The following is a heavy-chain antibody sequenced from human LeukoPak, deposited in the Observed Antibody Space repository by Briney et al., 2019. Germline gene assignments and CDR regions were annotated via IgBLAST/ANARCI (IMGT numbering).Heavy chain of an antibody. V-gene: IGHV3-15*01. CDR3: TTEFWYYFNN. CDR1: GFAFSGTW. J-gene: IGHJ4*02. CDR2: INTRTDGATT. Sequence: PGGSLRLSCAGSGFAFSGTWLNWVRPAPRQGLEWVGRINTRTDGATTTYAAPVKGRFTISRDDSKSTLYLEMNSLKTEDTAVYYCTTEFWYYFNNWGQGTLVTVSS. D-gene: IGHD3-3*01.